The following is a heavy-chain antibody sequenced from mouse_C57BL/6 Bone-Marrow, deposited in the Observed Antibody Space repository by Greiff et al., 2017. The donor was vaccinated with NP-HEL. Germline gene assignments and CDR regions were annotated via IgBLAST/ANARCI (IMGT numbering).Heavy chain of an antibody. CDR1: GYTFTDHT. CDR3: ARGIYDYDEAAWFAY. CDR2: IYPRDGST. V-gene: IGHV1-78*01. D-gene: IGHD2-4*01. Sequence: QVQLQQSEAELVKPGASVKISCKVSGYTFTDHTIHWMKQRPEQGLEWIGYIYPRDGSTKYNEKFKGKATLTADKSSSTAYMQLNSLTSEDSAVYFCARGIYDYDEAAWFAYWGQGTLVTVSA. J-gene: IGHJ3*01.